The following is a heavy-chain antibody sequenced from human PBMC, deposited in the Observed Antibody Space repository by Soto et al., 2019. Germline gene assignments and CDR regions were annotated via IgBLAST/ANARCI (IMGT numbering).Heavy chain of an antibody. V-gene: IGHV4-39*01. CDR2: IYYSGST. Sequence: LSLTCTVSGGSISSGRYYWGWIRQPPGKGLEWIGTIYYSGSTYSNPSLKSRVTIFVDTSKNQFSLRLSSVTAADTAVYYCASAAWYRLTSWGQGILVTVSS. CDR1: GGSISSGRYY. J-gene: IGHJ5*02. D-gene: IGHD6-13*01. CDR3: ASAAWYRLTS.